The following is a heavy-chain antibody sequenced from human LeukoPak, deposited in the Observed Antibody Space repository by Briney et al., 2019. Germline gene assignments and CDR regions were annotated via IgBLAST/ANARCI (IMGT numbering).Heavy chain of an antibody. CDR2: IYYSGST. Sequence: SETLSLTCTVSGGSISSSSYYWGWIRQPPGKGLEWIGSIYYSGSTYYNPSLKSRVTISVDTSKNQFSLKLSSVTAADTAVYYCAREGTGYSSSSRCVDYWGQGTLVTVSS. J-gene: IGHJ4*02. V-gene: IGHV4-39*07. CDR1: GGSISSSSYY. D-gene: IGHD6-6*01. CDR3: AREGTGYSSSSRCVDY.